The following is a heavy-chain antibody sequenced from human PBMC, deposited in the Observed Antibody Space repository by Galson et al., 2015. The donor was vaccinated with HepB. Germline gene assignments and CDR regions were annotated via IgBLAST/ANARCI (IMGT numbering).Heavy chain of an antibody. V-gene: IGHV4-59*08. CDR2: IYYSGST. D-gene: IGHD5-18*01. J-gene: IGHJ4*02. CDR1: GGSISSYY. Sequence: ETLSLTCTVSGGSISSYYWSWIRQPPGKGLEWIGYIYYSGSTNYNPSLKSRVTISVDTSTNKFSLKLSSVTAADTAVYYCARHVDTAMVRAYYFDYWGQGTLVTVSS. CDR3: ARHVDTAMVRAYYFDY.